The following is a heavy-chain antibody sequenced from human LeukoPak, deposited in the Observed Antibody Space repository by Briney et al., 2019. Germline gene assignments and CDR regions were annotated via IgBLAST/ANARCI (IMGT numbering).Heavy chain of an antibody. CDR1: GFIVSSNY. V-gene: IGHV3-66*01. CDR3: ARVVPAATTWFDP. J-gene: IGHJ5*02. D-gene: IGHD2-2*01. CDR2: IYSGGYT. Sequence: GGSLRLSCAVSGFIVSSNYMTWVRQAPGKGLEWVSIIYSGGYTYSADSVKGRFTITRDSFKNTLYLQMNSLRPEDTAVYYCARVVPAATTWFDPWGQGTLVTVSS.